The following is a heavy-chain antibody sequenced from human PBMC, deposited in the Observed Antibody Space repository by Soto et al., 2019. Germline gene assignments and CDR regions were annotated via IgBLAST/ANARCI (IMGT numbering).Heavy chain of an antibody. J-gene: IGHJ5*02. CDR2: ISAYNGNT. V-gene: IGHV1-18*01. D-gene: IGHD3-3*01. Sequence: QVQLVQSGAEVKKPGASVKVSCKASGYTFTSYGISWVRQAPGQGLEWMGWISAYNGNTNYAQKLQGRVTMTTDTSTSTAYMELRSLRSDDTAVYYCARQATESYDCWSGSYNWFDPWGQGTLVTVSS. CDR3: ARQATESYDCWSGSYNWFDP. CDR1: GYTFTSYG.